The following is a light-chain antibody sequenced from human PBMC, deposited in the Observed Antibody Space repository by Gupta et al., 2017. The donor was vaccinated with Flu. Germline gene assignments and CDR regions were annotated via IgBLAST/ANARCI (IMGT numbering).Light chain of an antibody. CDR3: QSADTSGTWM. J-gene: IGLJ3*02. Sequence: SHELTQPPSVSVSPGQTARITCSGDGLPNEFTYWYQQKPGQAPVGLVYKDNERPSGVSERFSGSSSGTTATLTISEAQADDEAVYHCQSADTSGTWMFGGGTKLTV. CDR1: GLPNEF. V-gene: IGLV3-25*02. CDR2: KDN.